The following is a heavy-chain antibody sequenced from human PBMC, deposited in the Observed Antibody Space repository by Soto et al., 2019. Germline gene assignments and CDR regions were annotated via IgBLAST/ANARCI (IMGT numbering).Heavy chain of an antibody. CDR2: IFDSGTT. CDR3: AREVSWIGGFDY. J-gene: IGHJ4*02. D-gene: IGHD2-15*01. CDR1: GGSISSVNHY. V-gene: IGHV4-31*02. Sequence: QVQLEQSGPGLVKPSQTLSLTCKISGGSISSVNHYWSWIRQSPGEGLEWIGYIFDSGTTHYNPSLKGRVTISGDTSQSQFSLTIHSVTVADTAVYYSAREVSWIGGFDYWGQGTLVTVSS.